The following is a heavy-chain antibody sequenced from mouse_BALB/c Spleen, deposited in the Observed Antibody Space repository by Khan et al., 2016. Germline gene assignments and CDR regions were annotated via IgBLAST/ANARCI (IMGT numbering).Heavy chain of an antibody. D-gene: IGHD2-1*01. CDR3: ACGNFAY. CDR1: GFNIKDTY. J-gene: IGHJ3*01. V-gene: IGHV14-3*02. CDR2: IDPANGNT. Sequence: IQLVQSGAELVKPGASVKLSCTASGFNIKDTYMHWVKQRPEQGLEWIGRIDPANGNTKYDPKFQGKATITADTSSHTAYLQLSSLKSEDPAVYYCACGNFAYWGQETLVTVAA.